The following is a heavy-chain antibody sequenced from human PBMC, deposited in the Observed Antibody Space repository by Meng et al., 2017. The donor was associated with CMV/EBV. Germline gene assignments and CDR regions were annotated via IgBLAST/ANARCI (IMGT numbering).Heavy chain of an antibody. CDR2: IKQDGSEK. CDR3: ARDSPGRYCSGGSCYYYYYGMDV. Sequence: GESLKISCAASGFTFSSYWMSWVRQAPGKGLEWVANIKQDGSEKYYVDSVKGRFTISRDNAKNSLHLQMNSLRAEDTAVYYCARDSPGRYCSGGSCYYYYYGMDVWGQGTTVTVSS. V-gene: IGHV3-7*01. J-gene: IGHJ6*02. CDR1: GFTFSSYW. D-gene: IGHD2-15*01.